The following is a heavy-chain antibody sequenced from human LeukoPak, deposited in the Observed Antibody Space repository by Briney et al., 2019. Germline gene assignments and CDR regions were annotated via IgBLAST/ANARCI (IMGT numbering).Heavy chain of an antibody. CDR2: IYYSGST. Sequence: SETLSLTCSVSGGSLTYTSHYWGWIRQPPGKGLEWIGHIYYSGSTNYNPSLKSRVTISVDTSKNQFSLKLSSVTAADTAVYYCARDRGPGLVVAARRFLVDAFDIWGQGTMVTVSS. V-gene: IGHV4-61*01. D-gene: IGHD2-15*01. J-gene: IGHJ3*02. CDR1: GGSLTYTSHY. CDR3: ARDRGPGLVVAARRFLVDAFDI.